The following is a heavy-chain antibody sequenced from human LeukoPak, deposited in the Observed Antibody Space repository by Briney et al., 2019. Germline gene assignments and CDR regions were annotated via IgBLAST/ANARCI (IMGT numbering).Heavy chain of an antibody. CDR2: INPNSGGT. D-gene: IGHD3-22*01. CDR1: GYTFTDYY. Sequence: ASVKVSCKASGYTFTDYYMHWVRQAPGQGLEWMGWINPNSGGTNYAQKFQGGVTMTRDTSISTAYMELSRLRSDDTAVYYCARASYYYDSSGYPGYYFDYWGQGTLVTVSS. CDR3: ARASYYYDSSGYPGYYFDY. V-gene: IGHV1-2*02. J-gene: IGHJ4*02.